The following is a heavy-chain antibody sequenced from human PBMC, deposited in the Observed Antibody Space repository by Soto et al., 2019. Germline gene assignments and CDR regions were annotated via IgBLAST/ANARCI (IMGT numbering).Heavy chain of an antibody. D-gene: IGHD1-26*01. CDR3: AKGRLAVGSDWFDS. CDR1: GFTFYTYA. V-gene: IGHV3-23*05. CDR2: IDSDGTDT. Sequence: LRLSCEASGFTFYTYAMIWVRQAPGKGLEWVTAIDSDGTDTYYADFVKGRFTVSRDNSKNTLYLQMRSLTAEDTALYYCAKGRLAVGSDWFDSWGPGTLVTAPQ. J-gene: IGHJ5*01.